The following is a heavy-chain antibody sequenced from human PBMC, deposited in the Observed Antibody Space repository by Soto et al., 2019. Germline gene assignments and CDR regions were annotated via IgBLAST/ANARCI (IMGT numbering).Heavy chain of an antibody. Sequence: GSLRLSCAASGFTFSGSAMHWVHQASGKGLEWVGRIRSRADSYATEQAASLQGRFTISRDHSKTTAYLTMYNLKTADTAGYYCTRPQSTSSLSLWFDPWGQGVVVTVSS. J-gene: IGHJ5*02. D-gene: IGHD6-6*01. CDR1: GFTFSGSA. CDR3: TRPQSTSSLSLWFDP. V-gene: IGHV3-73*01. CDR2: IRSRADSYAT.